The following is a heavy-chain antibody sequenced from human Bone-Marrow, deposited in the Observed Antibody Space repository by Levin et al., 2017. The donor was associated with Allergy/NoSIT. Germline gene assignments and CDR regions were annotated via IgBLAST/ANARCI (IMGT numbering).Heavy chain of an antibody. D-gene: IGHD5-12*01. CDR2: ISWNSGNI. V-gene: IGHV3-9*01. CDR1: GFTFDDCA. J-gene: IGHJ4*02. CDR3: ANTTLHVIVASHFDY. Sequence: GGSLRLSCVASGFTFDDCAMHWVRQAPGKGLEWVSGISWNSGNIVYADSVKGRFTISRDNAKNSLFLQINSLRPEDTALYYCANTTLHVIVASHFDYWGQGTLVTVSS.